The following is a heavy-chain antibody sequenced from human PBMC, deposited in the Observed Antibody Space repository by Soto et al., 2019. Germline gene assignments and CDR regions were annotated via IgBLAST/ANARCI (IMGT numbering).Heavy chain of an antibody. CDR3: ARVRAYSSSWYDVYYYYGMDV. D-gene: IGHD6-13*01. J-gene: IGHJ6*02. Sequence: QVQLVQSGAEVKKPGSSVKVSCKASGGTFSSYAISWVREAPGQGLEWMGGIIPIFGTANYAQKFQGRVTITADESTSTAYMEPSSLRSEDTAVYYCARVRAYSSSWYDVYYYYGMDVWGQGTTVTVSS. V-gene: IGHV1-69*01. CDR1: GGTFSSYA. CDR2: IIPIFGTA.